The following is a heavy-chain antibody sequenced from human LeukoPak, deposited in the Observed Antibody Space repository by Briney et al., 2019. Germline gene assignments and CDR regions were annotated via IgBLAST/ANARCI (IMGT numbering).Heavy chain of an antibody. V-gene: IGHV3-21*01. CDR1: GFTFSSYS. D-gene: IGHD3-22*01. J-gene: IGHJ4*02. CDR2: ISSSSSYI. CDR3: ARDSESSGQY. Sequence: GGSLRLYCAASGFTFSSYSMNWVRQAPGKGLEWVSSISSSSSYIYYADSVKGRFTISRDNAKNSLYLQMNRLRAEDTAVYYCARDSESSGQYWGQGTLVTVSS.